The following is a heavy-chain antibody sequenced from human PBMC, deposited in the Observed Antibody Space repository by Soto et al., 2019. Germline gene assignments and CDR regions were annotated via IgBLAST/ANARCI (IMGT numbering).Heavy chain of an antibody. CDR1: GGSISSGDYY. CDR3: ASGYSSGWYYVFDY. J-gene: IGHJ4*02. V-gene: IGHV4-30-4*01. Sequence: TLSLTCTVSGGSISSGDYYWSWIRQPPGKGLEWIGYIYYSGSTYYNPSLKSRVTISVDTSKNQFSLKLSSVTAADTAVYYCASGYSSGWYYVFDYWGQGTLVTVSS. CDR2: IYYSGST. D-gene: IGHD6-19*01.